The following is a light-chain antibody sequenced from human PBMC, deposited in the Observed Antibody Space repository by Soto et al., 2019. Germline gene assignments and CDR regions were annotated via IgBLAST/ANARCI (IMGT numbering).Light chain of an antibody. J-gene: IGLJ2*01. CDR1: SSNIGNNY. CDR3: GTWDNSLLAAV. CDR2: DNN. Sequence: QSVLTQPPSVSAAPGQKVTISCSGSSSNIGNNYVSWYQHLPGTAPKLLLYDNNKRPSGIPDRFSGSKSGTSATLGITGLQTGDEADYYCGTWDNSLLAAVFGGGTKVTVL. V-gene: IGLV1-51*01.